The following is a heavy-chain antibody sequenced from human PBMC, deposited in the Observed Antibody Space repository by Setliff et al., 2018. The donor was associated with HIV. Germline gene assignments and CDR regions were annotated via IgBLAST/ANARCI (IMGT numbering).Heavy chain of an antibody. V-gene: IGHV3-23*01. D-gene: IGHD5-12*01. CDR3: TKGDAYNLRPGYHFYGMDV. CDR2: ISANGNNI. J-gene: IGHJ6*02. Sequence: GGSLRLSCEASGFTFGDFAMNWVRQAPGKGLKWVASISANGNNIYHADSVKGRFTISRDNSDRTLFLEMNRLRADDLAIYFCTKGDAYNLRPGYHFYGMDVWGQGTTVTVSS. CDR1: GFTFGDFA.